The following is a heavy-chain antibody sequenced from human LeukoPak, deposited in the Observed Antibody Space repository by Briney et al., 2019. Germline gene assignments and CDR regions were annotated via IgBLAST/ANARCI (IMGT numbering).Heavy chain of an antibody. CDR1: GYSFTSYW. D-gene: IGHD3-22*01. CDR2: IYPGDSDT. V-gene: IGHV5-51*01. Sequence: GESLKISCKGSGYSFTSYWIGWVRQMPGKGLEWMGIIYPGDSDTRYSPSFQGQVTISADKSISTAYMELSRLRSDDTAVYYCARPDSSGYYPDWGQGTLVTVSS. CDR3: ARPDSSGYYPD. J-gene: IGHJ4*02.